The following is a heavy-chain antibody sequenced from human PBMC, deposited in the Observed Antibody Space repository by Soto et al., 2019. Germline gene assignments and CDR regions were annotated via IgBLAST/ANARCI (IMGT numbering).Heavy chain of an antibody. CDR2: ITSTSTYI. J-gene: IGHJ4*02. D-gene: IGHD2-21*02. Sequence: EVQLVESGGGLVRPGGSLRLSCAASGFTFSSYTMHWVRQAPGKGLEWVSSITSTSTYIYYTDSLKGRFTISRDNANNSLFLQMNSLGPGDTAVYYCARDGARDRGDKGFDYSGQGTVVTVSS. CDR3: ARDGARDRGDKGFDY. V-gene: IGHV3-21*01. CDR1: GFTFSSYT.